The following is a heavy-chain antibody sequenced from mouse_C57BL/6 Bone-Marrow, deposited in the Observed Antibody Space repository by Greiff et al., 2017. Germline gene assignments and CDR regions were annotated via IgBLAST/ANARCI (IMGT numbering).Heavy chain of an antibody. Sequence: QVQLQQPGAELVKPGASVKLSCKASGYTFTSYWMQWVKQRPGQGLEWIGEIDPSDSYTNYNQKFKGKATLTVDTSSSTAYMQLSSLTSEDSAVYYCARCRLFGLGLWGQGTTLTVSS. CDR1: GYTFTSYW. CDR3: ARCRLFGLGL. J-gene: IGHJ2*01. D-gene: IGHD1-1*01. V-gene: IGHV1-50*01. CDR2: IDPSDSYT.